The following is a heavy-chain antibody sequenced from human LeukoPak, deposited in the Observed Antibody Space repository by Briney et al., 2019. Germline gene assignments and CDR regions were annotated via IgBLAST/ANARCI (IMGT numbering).Heavy chain of an antibody. CDR3: AKGRSRSGSYYNMLVY. D-gene: IGHD3-10*01. Sequence: GGSLRLSCAASGFTVSSNYMSWVRQAPGKGLEWVSVIYSGGSTYYADSVKGRFTISRDNSKNTLYLQMNSLRAEDTAVYYCAKGRSRSGSYYNMLVYWGQGTLVTVSS. J-gene: IGHJ4*02. CDR1: GFTVSSNY. V-gene: IGHV3-53*01. CDR2: IYSGGST.